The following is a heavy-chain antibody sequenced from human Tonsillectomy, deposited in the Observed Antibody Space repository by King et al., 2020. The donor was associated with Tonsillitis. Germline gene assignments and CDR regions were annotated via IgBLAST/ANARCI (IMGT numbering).Heavy chain of an antibody. CDR3: AGGGSDFWSGTYFDL. CDR1: GGSFSGYY. V-gene: IGHV4-34*01. Sequence: VQLQQWGAGLLKPSETLSLPCAVYGGSFSGYYWSWIRQPPGKGLEWIGEINHSGSTNYNPSLKSRVTISVDTSKNQFSLKLSSVTAADTAVYYCAGGGSDFWSGTYFDLWGRGTLVTVSS. D-gene: IGHD3-3*01. J-gene: IGHJ2*01. CDR2: INHSGST.